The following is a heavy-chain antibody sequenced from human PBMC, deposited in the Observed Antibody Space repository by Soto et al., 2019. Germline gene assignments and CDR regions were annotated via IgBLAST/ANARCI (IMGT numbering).Heavy chain of an antibody. Sequence: PSETLSLTCTVSGGSISSYYWSWIRQPPGKGLEWIGYIYYSGSTNYNPSLKSRVTISVDTSKNQLSLKLSSVTAADTAVYYCARDKRMGATDVYYYYYYGMDVWGQGTTVTVSS. CDR2: IYYSGST. V-gene: IGHV4-59*01. CDR1: GGSISSYY. CDR3: ARDKRMGATDVYYYYYYGMDV. D-gene: IGHD1-26*01. J-gene: IGHJ6*02.